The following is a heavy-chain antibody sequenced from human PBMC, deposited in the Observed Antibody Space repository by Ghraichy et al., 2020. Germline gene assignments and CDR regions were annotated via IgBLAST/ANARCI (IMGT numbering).Heavy chain of an antibody. D-gene: IGHD5-18*01. Sequence: GSLRLSRAVYGGSFSGYYWSWIRQPPGKGLEWIGEINHSGSTNYNPSLKSRVTISVDTSKNQFSLQLSSVTAADTAVYYCARGGYSYGYYYYYYMDVWGKGTTVTVSS. CDR1: GGSFSGYY. CDR3: ARGGYSYGYYYYYYMDV. CDR2: INHSGST. V-gene: IGHV4-34*01. J-gene: IGHJ6*03.